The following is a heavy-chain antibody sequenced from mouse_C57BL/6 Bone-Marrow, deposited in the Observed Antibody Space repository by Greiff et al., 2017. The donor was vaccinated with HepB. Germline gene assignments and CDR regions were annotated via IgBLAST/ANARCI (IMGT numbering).Heavy chain of an antibody. Sequence: EVQLVESGGDLVKPGGSLKLSCAASGFTFSSYGMSWVRQTPDKRLEWVATISSGGSYTYYPDSVKGRVTISRDNAKNTLYLQMSSLKSEDTAMYYCARRLYYSNYDNYAMDYWGQGTSVTVSS. J-gene: IGHJ4*01. CDR2: ISSGGSYT. CDR1: GFTFSSYG. CDR3: ARRLYYSNYDNYAMDY. D-gene: IGHD2-5*01. V-gene: IGHV5-6*01.